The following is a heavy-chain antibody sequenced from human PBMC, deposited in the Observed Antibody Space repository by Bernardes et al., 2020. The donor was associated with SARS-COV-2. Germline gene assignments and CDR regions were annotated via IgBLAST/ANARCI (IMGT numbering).Heavy chain of an antibody. V-gene: IGHV2-5*01. J-gene: IGHJ6*02. CDR2: IYLNDDK. CDR1: GFSLSTSGVG. CDR3: AHDTLQYYYRGLDV. Sequence: GPTLVKPTQTLTLTCTFSGFSLSTSGVGVAWIRQPPGKALEWLAVIYLNDDKRYSPSLKSRLTITKDTSKKQVVLTMTNMDPVDTATYFCAHDTLQYYYRGLDVWGQGTTVTVSS.